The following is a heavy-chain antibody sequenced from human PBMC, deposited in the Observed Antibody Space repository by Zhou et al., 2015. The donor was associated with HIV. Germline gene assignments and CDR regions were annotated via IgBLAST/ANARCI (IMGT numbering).Heavy chain of an antibody. CDR3: ARGNGLAAAGPIDAFDI. D-gene: IGHD6-13*01. J-gene: IGHJ3*02. Sequence: QVQLVQSGAEVKKPGSSVKVSCKASGGTFSSYAISWVRQAPGQGLEWMGGIIPIFGTANYAQKFQGRVTITADESTSTAYMELSSLRSEDTAVYYCARGNGLAAAGPIDAFDIWGQGDNGHRLF. CDR2: IIPIFGTA. CDR1: GGTFSSYA. V-gene: IGHV1-69*01.